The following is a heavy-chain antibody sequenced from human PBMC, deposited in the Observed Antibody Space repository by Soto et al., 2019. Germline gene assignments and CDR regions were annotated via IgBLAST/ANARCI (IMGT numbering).Heavy chain of an antibody. J-gene: IGHJ6*02. CDR3: ATISSSSWSSYGMDV. CDR1: GGSISNYY. Sequence: SETLSLTCTVSGGSISNYYWSWIRQPPGRGLEWIGHIFYSGSTNYNPALKSRVTISVGTSKSQFSLKLSSVTAADTAVYYCATISSSSWSSYGMDVWGQGTTVTVSS. V-gene: IGHV4-59*03. D-gene: IGHD6-13*01. CDR2: IFYSGST.